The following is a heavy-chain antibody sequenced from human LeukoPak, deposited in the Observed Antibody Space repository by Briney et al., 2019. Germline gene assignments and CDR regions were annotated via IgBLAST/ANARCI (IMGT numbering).Heavy chain of an antibody. CDR3: ARHFSNYYDSSGNY. J-gene: IGHJ4*02. CDR2: IYYSGST. Sequence: SETLSLTCIVSGGSISSSSYYWGWVRQPPGKGLEWIGSIYYSGSTYYNPSLKSRVTISVDTSKNQFSLKLSSVTAADTAVYYCARHFSNYYDSSGNYWGQGTLVTVSS. D-gene: IGHD3-22*01. V-gene: IGHV4-39*01. CDR1: GGSISSSSYY.